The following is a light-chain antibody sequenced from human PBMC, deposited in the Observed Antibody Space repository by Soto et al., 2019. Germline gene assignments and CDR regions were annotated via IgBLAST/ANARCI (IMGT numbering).Light chain of an antibody. CDR2: DVS. CDR1: SSDVGGYNF. Sequence: QSALTQPRSVSGSPGQSVTISCTGTSSDVGGYNFVSWYQQHPGKAPKFLIYDVSKRPAGVPDRFSGSTSANTASLTISGLQAEDEADYYCCSYAGSYSWVFGGGTKLTVL. J-gene: IGLJ3*02. CDR3: CSYAGSYSWV. V-gene: IGLV2-11*01.